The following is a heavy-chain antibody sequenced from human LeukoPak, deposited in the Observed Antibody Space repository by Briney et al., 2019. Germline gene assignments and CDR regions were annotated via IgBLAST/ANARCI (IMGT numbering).Heavy chain of an antibody. J-gene: IGHJ4*02. CDR3: ARGRGVKYNSDRIYSFDY. CDR2: VYSSGTT. D-gene: IGHD1-1*01. CDR1: GDSINNFY. Sequence: SETLSLTCTVSGDSINNFYWSWIRQPAGKGLEWIGRVYSSGTTDYNPSLKTRVTIPIDTSNNQFSLKLSSVTAADTAVYYCARGRGVKYNSDRIYSFDYWGQGTLVTVSS. V-gene: IGHV4-4*07.